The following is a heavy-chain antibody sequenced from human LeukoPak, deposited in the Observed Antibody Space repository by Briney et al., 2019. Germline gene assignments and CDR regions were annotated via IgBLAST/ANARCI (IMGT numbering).Heavy chain of an antibody. Sequence: GGSLRLSCAASGFTFSSYGMHWVRQAPGKGLEWVAVISYDGSNKYYADSVKGRFTISRDNSKNTLYLQMNSLRAEDTAVYYCAKDMGQGHWNDPTGYYYYYGVDVWGKGTTVTVSS. V-gene: IGHV3-30*18. CDR1: GFTFSSYG. J-gene: IGHJ6*04. D-gene: IGHD1-1*01. CDR2: ISYDGSNK. CDR3: AKDMGQGHWNDPTGYYYYYGVDV.